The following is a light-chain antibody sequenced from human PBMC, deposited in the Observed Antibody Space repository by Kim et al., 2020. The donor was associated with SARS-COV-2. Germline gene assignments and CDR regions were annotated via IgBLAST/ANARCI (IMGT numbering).Light chain of an antibody. J-gene: IGLJ2*01. V-gene: IGLV3-19*01. CDR2: GKN. Sequence: SSELTQDPAVSVALGQTVTITCQGDSLRLYYASWYQQKPGQAPQLVIYGKNSRPSGIPDRFSGSNSGNTASLTITGAQAEDEADYYCNSRDNSGYYVVFGGGTQLTVL. CDR3: NSRDNSGYYVV. CDR1: SLRLYY.